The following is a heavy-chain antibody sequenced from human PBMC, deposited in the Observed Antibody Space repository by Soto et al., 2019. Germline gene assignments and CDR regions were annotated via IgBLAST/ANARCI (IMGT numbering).Heavy chain of an antibody. V-gene: IGHV3-21*01. Sequence: GGSLRLSCAASGFTFSSYSMNWVRQAPGKGLEWVSSISSSSYIYYADSVKGRFTISRDNAKNSLYLQMNSLRAEDTAVYYCARGQSDSSGWYQQIDYWGQGTLVTVSS. J-gene: IGHJ4*02. CDR3: ARGQSDSSGWYQQIDY. CDR2: ISSSSYI. CDR1: GFTFSSYS. D-gene: IGHD6-19*01.